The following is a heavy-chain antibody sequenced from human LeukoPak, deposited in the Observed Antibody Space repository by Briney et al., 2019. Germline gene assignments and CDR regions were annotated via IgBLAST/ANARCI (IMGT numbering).Heavy chain of an antibody. CDR1: GFTFSSYW. Sequence: GGSLRLSCAASGFTFSSYWMHWVRQAPGKGLGWVSRINSDGSSTSYADSVKGRFTISRDNAKNTLYLQMNSLRAEDTAVYYCARGPHYYGSGSYPPDYWGQGTLVTVSS. D-gene: IGHD3-10*01. CDR2: INSDGSST. V-gene: IGHV3-74*01. CDR3: ARGPHYYGSGSYPPDY. J-gene: IGHJ4*02.